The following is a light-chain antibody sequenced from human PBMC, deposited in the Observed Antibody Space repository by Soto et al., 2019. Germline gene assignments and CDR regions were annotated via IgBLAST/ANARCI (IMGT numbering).Light chain of an antibody. J-gene: IGKJ1*01. Sequence: PGERATLSFRASQSVSSSNFAWYQQKPAQAPRLLIYGASRRAPGIPERFSGSGSGTDFTLTISRLEPEDFAVYYCQQYGGSPRTFGQGTKVDIK. CDR3: QQYGGSPRT. CDR2: GAS. CDR1: QSVSSSN. V-gene: IGKV3-20*01.